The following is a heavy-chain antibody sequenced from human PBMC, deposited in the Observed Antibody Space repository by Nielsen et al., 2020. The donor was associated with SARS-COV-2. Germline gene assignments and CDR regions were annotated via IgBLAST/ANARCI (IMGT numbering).Heavy chain of an antibody. D-gene: IGHD2-2*03. J-gene: IGHJ4*02. Sequence: GGSLRLSCAAAGFAFSNAWMNWVRQAPGKGLEWVGRIKSEADGGTTQYAAALKDRFTISRDDSRNTLYLQMNSLKTEDTAVHFCTTLRWAVGYFDFWGQGTLVTVSS. CDR2: IKSEADGGTT. V-gene: IGHV3-15*01. CDR1: GFAFSNAW. CDR3: TTLRWAVGYFDF.